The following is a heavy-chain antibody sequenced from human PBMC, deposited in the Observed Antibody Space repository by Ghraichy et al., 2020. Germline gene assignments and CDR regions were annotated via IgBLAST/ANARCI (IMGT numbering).Heavy chain of an antibody. CDR2: ISSSSSYI. V-gene: IGHV3-21*01. D-gene: IGHD3-10*01. CDR3: ARELHPGWFGEPRDYYYGMDV. Sequence: GVLRLSCAASGFTFSSYSMNWVRQAPGKGLEWVSSISSSSSYIYYADSVKGRFTISRDNAKNSLYLQMNSLRAEDTAVYYCARELHPGWFGEPRDYYYGMDVWGQGTTVTVSS. J-gene: IGHJ6*02. CDR1: GFTFSSYS.